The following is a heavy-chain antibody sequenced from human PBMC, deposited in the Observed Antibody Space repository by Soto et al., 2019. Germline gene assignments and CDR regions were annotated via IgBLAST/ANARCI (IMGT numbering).Heavy chain of an antibody. CDR3: ARDYPLPPLYGMDV. J-gene: IGHJ6*02. Sequence: ASVKVSCKASGYTFTSYGISWVRQAPGQGLEGMGWISGYNGNTNYAQKLQGRVTMNTDTSTSLAYMELRSLRSGDTAVYSCARDYPLPPLYGMDVWGQGTTVTVSS. CDR1: GYTFTSYG. D-gene: IGHD3-16*02. V-gene: IGHV1-18*01. CDR2: ISGYNGNT.